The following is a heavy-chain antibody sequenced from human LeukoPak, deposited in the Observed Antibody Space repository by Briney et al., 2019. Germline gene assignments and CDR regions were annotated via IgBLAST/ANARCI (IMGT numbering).Heavy chain of an antibody. CDR3: ARDRIAVAGTRGDAFDI. CDR1: GFTFSSYR. V-gene: IGHV3-74*03. J-gene: IGHJ3*02. D-gene: IGHD6-19*01. Sequence: GGSLRHSCAASGFTFSSYRLHWVRQGPGKGLGWVSRINSDGSNIMYADSVKGGFTISRDNAKNTLYLQMNSLRAEDTAVYYCARDRIAVAGTRGDAFDIWGQGTMVTVSS. CDR2: INSDGSNI.